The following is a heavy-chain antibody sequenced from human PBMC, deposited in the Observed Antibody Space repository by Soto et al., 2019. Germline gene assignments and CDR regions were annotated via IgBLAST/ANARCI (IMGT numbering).Heavy chain of an antibody. J-gene: IGHJ6*02. CDR2: ISAYNGNT. V-gene: IGHV1-18*01. Sequence: ASVKVCGKGYGSTFTSYGIRWVRQAPGQGREWMGWISAYNGNTNDAQKPQARVTMTTDTSTSTAYMELRSLRTDDTAVYYCARDQASYSYYYGSGSPYYYYYGMDVWGQGTTVTVSS. CDR1: GSTFTSYG. CDR3: ARDQASYSYYYGSGSPYYYYYGMDV. D-gene: IGHD3-10*01.